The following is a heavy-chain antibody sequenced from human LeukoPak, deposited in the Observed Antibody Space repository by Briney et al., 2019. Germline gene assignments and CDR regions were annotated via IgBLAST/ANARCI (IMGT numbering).Heavy chain of an antibody. CDR2: IYTTRST. V-gene: IGHV4-4*07. Sequence: SETLSLTCTVSGGSLSSYYWSWVRQPAGKGLEWIGRIYTTRSTNYNPSLKRRVTISIDKSKNQFSLKLSSVTAADTAVYYCARGDTVATGLYDYWGQGTLVTVSS. J-gene: IGHJ4*02. CDR3: ARGDTVATGLYDY. D-gene: IGHD5-12*01. CDR1: GGSLSSYY.